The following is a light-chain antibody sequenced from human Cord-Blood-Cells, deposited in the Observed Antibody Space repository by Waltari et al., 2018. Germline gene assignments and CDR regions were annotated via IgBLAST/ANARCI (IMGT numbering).Light chain of an antibody. V-gene: IGKV1-39*01. CDR3: QQSYSTPFT. CDR1: QSIRSY. Sequence: EIQMTQSPSSMSASVGDRVNITCRASQSIRSYLNWYQQKPGKAPKLLIYAASSLQSGVPSRFSCSGSGTDFTLTISSLQPEDFATYYCQQSYSTPFTFGPGTKVDIK. J-gene: IGKJ3*01. CDR2: AAS.